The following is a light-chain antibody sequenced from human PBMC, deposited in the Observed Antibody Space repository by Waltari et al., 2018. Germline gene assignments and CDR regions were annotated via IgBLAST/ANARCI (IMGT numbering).Light chain of an antibody. CDR1: SGDVGAHNY. Sequence: QSVLTQSASVSGSPGQSITLSCTGTSGDVGAHNYVSWYQQHPGKAPQLIIYDVSKSPSGVSNRISAPKSGNTASLTISGLQAEDEAHYYCNSYTSSTNVVFGGGTKLTVL. CDR3: NSYTSSTNVV. J-gene: IGLJ2*01. V-gene: IGLV2-14*03. CDR2: DVS.